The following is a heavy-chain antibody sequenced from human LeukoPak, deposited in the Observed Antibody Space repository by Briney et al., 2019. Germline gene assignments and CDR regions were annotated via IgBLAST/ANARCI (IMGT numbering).Heavy chain of an antibody. CDR2: INPSGGST. CDR3: ARDGMTTVVTGAFDI. J-gene: IGHJ3*02. CDR1: GYTFTSYY. D-gene: IGHD4-23*01. V-gene: IGHV1-46*01. Sequence: ASVKVSCKASGYTFTSYYMHWVRQAPGQGLEWMGIINPSGGSTSYAQKFQGRVTMTRDTSTSTVYMELSSLRSEDTAVYYCARDGMTTVVTGAFDIWGQGTVVTVSS.